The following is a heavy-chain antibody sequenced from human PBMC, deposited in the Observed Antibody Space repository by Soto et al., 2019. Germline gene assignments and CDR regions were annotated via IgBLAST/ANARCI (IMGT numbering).Heavy chain of an antibody. J-gene: IGHJ4*02. CDR2: ISGYNGNI. Sequence: QVQLEQSGAEVKKPGASVKVSCKASGYTFSLYGISWVRQAPGQGLEWMGWISGYNGNINYAQNLEGRVTMTTDTSTRTAYMELRSLMSDDTAVYYCASNDYDSSGYHYFDYWGQGTLVTVSS. V-gene: IGHV1-18*04. D-gene: IGHD3-22*01. CDR1: GYTFSLYG. CDR3: ASNDYDSSGYHYFDY.